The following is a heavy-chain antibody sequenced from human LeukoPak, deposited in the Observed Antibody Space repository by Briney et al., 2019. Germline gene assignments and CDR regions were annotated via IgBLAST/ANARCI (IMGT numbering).Heavy chain of an antibody. D-gene: IGHD6-13*01. CDR3: ARDRRIAAAGRGAPGGY. CDR1: GYTFTSYG. CDR2: ISAYNGNT. J-gene: IGHJ4*02. V-gene: IGHV1-18*01. Sequence: GASVKVCCKASGYTFTSYGISWVRQAPGQGLEWMGWISAYNGNTNYAQKLQGRVTMTTDTSTSTAYMELRSLRSDDTAVYYCARDRRIAAAGRGAPGGYWGQGTLVTVSS.